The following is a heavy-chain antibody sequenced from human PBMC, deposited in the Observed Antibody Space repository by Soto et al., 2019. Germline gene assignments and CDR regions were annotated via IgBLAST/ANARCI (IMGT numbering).Heavy chain of an antibody. CDR3: ARGSTGYGDYGLYLGY. V-gene: IGHV1-18*01. CDR1: GYTFTGYA. Sequence: QVQLVQSGAEVKKPEASVKVACRTSGYTFTGYAFSWVRQAPGQGLEWMGWISAYNGNTKYAQRFQDRHTMTTDTSTSKDYMERRSLTSDDTAVYYCARGSTGYGDYGLYLGYWGQGTLVTVSS. J-gene: IGHJ4*02. D-gene: IGHD4-17*01. CDR2: ISAYNGNT.